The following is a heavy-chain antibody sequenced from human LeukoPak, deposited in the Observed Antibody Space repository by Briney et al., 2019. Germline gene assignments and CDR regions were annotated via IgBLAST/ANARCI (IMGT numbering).Heavy chain of an antibody. CDR2: ISSNGGST. V-gene: IGHV3-64*01. J-gene: IGHJ4*02. D-gene: IGHD2-8*02. CDR3: AKAYWFQPPYYFDY. CDR1: GFTFSSYA. Sequence: GGSLRLSCAASGFTFSSYAMHWVRQAPGKGLEYVSAISSNGGSTYYANSVKSRFTISRDNSKNTLYLQMNSLRAEDTAVYYCAKAYWFQPPYYFDYWGQGTLVTVSS.